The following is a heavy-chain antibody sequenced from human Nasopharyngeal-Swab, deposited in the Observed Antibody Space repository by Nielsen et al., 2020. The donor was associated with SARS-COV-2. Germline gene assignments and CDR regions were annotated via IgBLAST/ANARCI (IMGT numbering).Heavy chain of an antibody. J-gene: IGHJ6*02. CDR2: ISWNSGSI. CDR1: GFTFDDYA. CDR3: ASSPAAAGTVYYYYGMDV. Sequence: GGSLRLSCAASGFTFDDYAMHWVRQAPGKGLEWVSGISWNSGSIGYADSVKGRFTISRDNSKNTLYLQMNSLRAEDTAVYYCASSPAAAGTVYYYYGMDVWGQGTTVTVSS. V-gene: IGHV3-9*01. D-gene: IGHD6-13*01.